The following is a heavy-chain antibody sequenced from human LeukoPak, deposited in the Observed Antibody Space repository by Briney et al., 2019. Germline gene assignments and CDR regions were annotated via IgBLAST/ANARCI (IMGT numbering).Heavy chain of an antibody. Sequence: ASVKVSCKASGYTFTNFDINWVRQAPGQGLEWMGWTNPVSGNAGSAQKFQGRVTLTRDTSISTAYMELSSLRSDDTAFYYCARAPMGAAALYWGQGTLVTVSS. CDR3: ARAPMGAAALY. V-gene: IGHV1-8*01. D-gene: IGHD6-13*01. CDR1: GYTFTNFD. CDR2: TNPVSGNA. J-gene: IGHJ4*02.